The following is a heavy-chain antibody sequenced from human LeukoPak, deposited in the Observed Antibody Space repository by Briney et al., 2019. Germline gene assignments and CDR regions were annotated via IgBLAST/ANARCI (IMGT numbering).Heavy chain of an antibody. Sequence: SETLSLTCAVSGYSISSGYYWGWIRQPPGKGLEWIGSIYHSGSTYYNPSLKSRVTISVDTSKNQFSLKLSSATAADTAVYYCAGDVVGATRSWEYFQHWGQGTLVTVSS. V-gene: IGHV4-38-2*01. J-gene: IGHJ1*01. CDR3: AGDVVGATRSWEYFQH. CDR1: GYSISSGYY. CDR2: IYHSGST. D-gene: IGHD1-26*01.